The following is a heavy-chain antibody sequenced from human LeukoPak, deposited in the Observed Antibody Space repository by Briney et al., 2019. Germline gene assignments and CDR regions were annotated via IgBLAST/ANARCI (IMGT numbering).Heavy chain of an antibody. D-gene: IGHD2-21*01. CDR1: GGSFSGYY. V-gene: IGHV4-34*01. J-gene: IGHJ4*02. Sequence: PSETLSLTCAVYGGSFSGYYWSWIRQPPGKGLEWIGEINHSGSTNYNPSLKSRVTISVDTSKNQFSLKLSSVTAADTAVYYCASSPLVFVGGDVPYFDYWGQGTLVTVSS. CDR3: ASSPLVFVGGDVPYFDY. CDR2: INHSGST.